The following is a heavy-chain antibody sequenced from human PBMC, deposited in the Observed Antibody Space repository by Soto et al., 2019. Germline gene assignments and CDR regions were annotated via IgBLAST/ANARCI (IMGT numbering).Heavy chain of an antibody. CDR2: IAADGVDK. D-gene: IGHD6-13*01. CDR1: GFTFSSYA. V-gene: IGHV3-30*18. Sequence: GGSLRLSCAASGFTFSSYAMHWVRQAPGKGLEWVAVIAADGVDKHYADSVKGRFTISRDNPKNTLSLQMNSLRAEDTAVYYCAKDPSRAAAYYFDYWGHGTLVTVSS. CDR3: AKDPSRAAAYYFDY. J-gene: IGHJ4*01.